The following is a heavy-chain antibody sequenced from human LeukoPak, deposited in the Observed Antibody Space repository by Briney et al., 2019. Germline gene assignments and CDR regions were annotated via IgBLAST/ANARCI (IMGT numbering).Heavy chain of an antibody. D-gene: IGHD1-1*01. Sequence: SETLSLTCTVSGGSISSSYWSWIRQPAGKGLEWIGRIYTSGSTSYNPSLTSRVTMSVDTSKNHFSLSLTSVTAADTAVYYCARGGYEGFDPWGQGTLVTVSS. CDR2: IYTSGST. V-gene: IGHV4-4*07. CDR1: GGSISSSY. J-gene: IGHJ5*02. CDR3: ARGGYEGFDP.